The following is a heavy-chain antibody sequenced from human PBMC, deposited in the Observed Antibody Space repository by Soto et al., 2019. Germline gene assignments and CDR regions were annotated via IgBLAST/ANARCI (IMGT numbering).Heavy chain of an antibody. CDR1: GFTFSSYG. Sequence: GGSLRLSCAASGFTFSSYGMHWVRQAPGKGLEWVAVIWYDGSNKYYADSVKGRFTISRDNSKNTLYLQMNSLRAEDTAVYYCAREYRKHGIWSGYVPWGQGTLVTVSS. CDR3: AREYRKHGIWSGYVP. J-gene: IGHJ5*02. D-gene: IGHD3-3*01. CDR2: IWYDGSNK. V-gene: IGHV3-33*01.